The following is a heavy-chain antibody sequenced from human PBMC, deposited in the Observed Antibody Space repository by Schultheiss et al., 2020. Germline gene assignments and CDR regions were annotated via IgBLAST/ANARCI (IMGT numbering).Heavy chain of an antibody. Sequence: SETLSLTCTVSGGSISSSSYYWGWIRQPPGKGLEWIGYIYYSGNTHYNPYIKSRVTISVDTSKNQLSLKLTSVTAADTAVYYCARDTIVGARGFDYWGQGTLVTVSS. J-gene: IGHJ4*02. CDR1: GGSISSSSYY. V-gene: IGHV4-61*01. CDR2: IYYSGNT. D-gene: IGHD1-26*01. CDR3: ARDTIVGARGFDY.